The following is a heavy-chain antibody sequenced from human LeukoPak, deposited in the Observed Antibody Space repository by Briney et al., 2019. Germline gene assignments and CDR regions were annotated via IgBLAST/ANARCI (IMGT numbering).Heavy chain of an antibody. CDR3: ARHRIAAAVAFYFDS. D-gene: IGHD6-13*01. V-gene: IGHV3-30-3*01. Sequence: PGRSLRLSCAASGFTFSSYAMNWVRQAPGKGLEWVAVISYDGSDKYYADSVQGRFTISRDNSKNTLNLQMNSLRTEDTAVYYCARHRIAAAVAFYFDSWGQGALVAVSS. CDR1: GFTFSSYA. CDR2: ISYDGSDK. J-gene: IGHJ4*02.